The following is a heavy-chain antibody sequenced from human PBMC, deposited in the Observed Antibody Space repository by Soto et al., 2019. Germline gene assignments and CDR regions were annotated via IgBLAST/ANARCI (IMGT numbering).Heavy chain of an antibody. D-gene: IGHD4-17*01. CDR1: GFTFSSYS. CDR3: ARDPALGHDYGDDNWFDP. J-gene: IGHJ5*02. Sequence: GGSLRLSCAASGFTFSSYSMNWVRQAPGKGLEWVSSISSSSSYIYYADSVKGRFTISRDNAKNSLYLQMNSLRAEDTAVYYCARDPALGHDYGDDNWFDPWGQGTLVTSPQ. V-gene: IGHV3-21*01. CDR2: ISSSSSYI.